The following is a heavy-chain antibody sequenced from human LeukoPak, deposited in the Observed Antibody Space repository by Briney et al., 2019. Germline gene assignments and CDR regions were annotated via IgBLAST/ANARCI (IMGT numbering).Heavy chain of an antibody. CDR2: FDPEDGET. CDR1: GYTLTELS. J-gene: IGHJ5*02. V-gene: IGHV1-24*01. CDR3: ATGVLRYSPLGFDP. D-gene: IGHD3-9*01. Sequence: ASVKGSCKVSGYTLTELSMHWVRQAPGKGLEWMGGFDPEDGETIYAQKFQGRVTMTEDTSTDTAYMELSSLRSEDTAVYYCATGVLRYSPLGFDPWGQGTLVTVSS.